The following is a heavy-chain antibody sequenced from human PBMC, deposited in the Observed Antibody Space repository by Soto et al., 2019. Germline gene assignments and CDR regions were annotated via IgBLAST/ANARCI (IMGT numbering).Heavy chain of an antibody. CDR2: IGTAGDT. Sequence: GSLRLSCAASGFTFSSYDMHWVRQATGKGLEWVSAIGTAGDTYYPGSVKGRFAISRENAKNSLYLQMNSLRAGDTAVYYCARGGYSYGSSWFDPWGQGTLVTVSS. D-gene: IGHD5-18*01. CDR1: GFTFSSYD. CDR3: ARGGYSYGSSWFDP. J-gene: IGHJ5*02. V-gene: IGHV3-13*01.